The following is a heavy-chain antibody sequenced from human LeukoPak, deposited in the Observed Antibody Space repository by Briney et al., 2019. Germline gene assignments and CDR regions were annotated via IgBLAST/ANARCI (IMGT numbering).Heavy chain of an antibody. CDR3: ARDATYDSSGYSFL. V-gene: IGHV4-38-2*02. CDR1: GYSISSGYY. D-gene: IGHD3-22*01. J-gene: IGHJ4*02. Sequence: SETLPLTCTVSGYSISSGYYWGWIRQPPGKGLEWIGSVYHSGSTYYNPSLKSRVTISVDTSKNQFSLKLSSVTAADTAVYYCARDATYDSSGYSFLWGQGTLVTVSS. CDR2: VYHSGST.